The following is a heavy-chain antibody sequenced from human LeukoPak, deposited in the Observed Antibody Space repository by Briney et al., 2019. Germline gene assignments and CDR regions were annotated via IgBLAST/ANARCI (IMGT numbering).Heavy chain of an antibody. V-gene: IGHV4-34*01. CDR1: GGSFSGYY. CDR3: ARGGPPPLEWFLY. Sequence: SETLSLTCAVYGGSFSGYYWSWIRQPPGKGLEWIGEIDHSGSTNYNPSLKSRVTISVDTSKNQFSLQLNSVTPEDTAVYYCARGGPPPLEWFLYWGQGTLVTVSS. J-gene: IGHJ4*02. CDR2: IDHSGST. D-gene: IGHD3-3*01.